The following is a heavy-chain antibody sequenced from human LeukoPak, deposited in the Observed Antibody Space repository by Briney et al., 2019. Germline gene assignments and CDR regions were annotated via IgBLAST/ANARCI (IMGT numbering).Heavy chain of an antibody. J-gene: IGHJ4*02. CDR2: ISYDGSNK. Sequence: GRSLRLSCADSGFTFSSYAMHWVRQAPGKGLEWVAVISYDGSNKYYADSVKGRFTISRDNSKNTLYLQMNSLRAEDTAVYYCASEVPRFDYWGQGTLVTVSS. V-gene: IGHV3-30*04. CDR1: GFTFSSYA. CDR3: ASEVPRFDY.